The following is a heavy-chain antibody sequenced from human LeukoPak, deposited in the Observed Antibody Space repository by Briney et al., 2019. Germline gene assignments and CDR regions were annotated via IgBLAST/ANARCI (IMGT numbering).Heavy chain of an antibody. Sequence: SETLSLTCAVYGGSFSGYYWSWIRQPPGKGLEWIGEINHSGSTNYNPSLKSRVTISVDTSKNQFSLKLSSVTAADTAVYYCAKLNHYDSSGYFVYWGQGTLVTVSS. CDR1: GGSFSGYY. J-gene: IGHJ4*02. D-gene: IGHD3-22*01. CDR2: INHSGST. V-gene: IGHV4-34*01. CDR3: AKLNHYDSSGYFVY.